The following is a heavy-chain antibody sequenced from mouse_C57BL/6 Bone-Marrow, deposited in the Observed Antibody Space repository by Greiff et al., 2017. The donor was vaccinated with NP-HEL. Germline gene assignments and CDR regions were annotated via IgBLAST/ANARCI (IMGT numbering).Heavy chain of an antibody. J-gene: IGHJ3*01. V-gene: IGHV1-15*01. CDR3: TRYGSSYGDWFAY. CDR1: GYTFTDYE. Sequence: VKLKQSGAELVRPGASVTLSCKASGYTFTDYEMHWVKQTPVHGLEWIGAIDPETGGTAYNQKFKGKAILTADKSSSTAYMELRSLTSEDSAVYYCTRYGSSYGDWFAYWGQGTLVTVSA. CDR2: IDPETGGT. D-gene: IGHD1-1*01.